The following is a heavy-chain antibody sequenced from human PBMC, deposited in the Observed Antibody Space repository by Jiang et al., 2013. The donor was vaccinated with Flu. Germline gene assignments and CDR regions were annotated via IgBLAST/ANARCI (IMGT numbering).Heavy chain of an antibody. CDR1: GYIFTNFW. CDR2: IYPADSDT. V-gene: IGHV5-51*01. J-gene: IGHJ6*02. D-gene: IGHD5-18*01. Sequence: YGAEVKKPGESLKISCKASGYIFTNFWIAWVRQMPGKGLEWMGVIYPADSDTRYSPSFQGQVTISADMSITTAYLQWGSLEASDTAIYYCARQPGDTYGNFYNGLDVWGQGTTVSVSS. CDR3: ARQPGDTYGNFYNGLDV.